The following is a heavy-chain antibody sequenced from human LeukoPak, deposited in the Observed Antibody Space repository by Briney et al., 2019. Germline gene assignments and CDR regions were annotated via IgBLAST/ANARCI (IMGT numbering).Heavy chain of an antibody. J-gene: IGHJ6*02. D-gene: IGHD6-19*01. CDR1: GGSISSSNW. V-gene: IGHV4-4*02. CDR3: ARGQRKWLQAYYFYAMDV. Sequence: SETLSLTCAVSGGSISSSNWWSWVRQPPGKGLEWIGEIYHSGSTNYNPSLKSRVTISVDKSKNQFSLKLSSVTAADTAVYYCARGQRKWLQAYYFYAMDVWGQGTTVTVS. CDR2: IYHSGST.